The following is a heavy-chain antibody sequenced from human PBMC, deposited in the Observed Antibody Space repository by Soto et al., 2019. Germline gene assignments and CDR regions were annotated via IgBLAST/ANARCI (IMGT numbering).Heavy chain of an antibody. CDR3: TREGSAPYYYYGMDA. D-gene: IGHD3-10*01. V-gene: IGHV1-18*01. J-gene: IGHJ6*02. CDR1: GYTFTTYG. CDR2: INTHNGNT. Sequence: VKVSCKASGYTFTTYGISWVRQAPGQGLEWLGWINTHNGNTNYAQNLQGRVIMTADTSTNTAYMELRSLRSDDTAIYYCTREGSAPYYYYGMDAWGQGTTVTV.